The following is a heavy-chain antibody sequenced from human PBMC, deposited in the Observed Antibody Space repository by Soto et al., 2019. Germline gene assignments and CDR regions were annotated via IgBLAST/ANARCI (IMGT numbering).Heavy chain of an antibody. V-gene: IGHV4-59*08. D-gene: IGHD2-15*01. CDR2: IYYSGST. Sequence: SATLSRTCTVSGGSVSSYCWSWIRQPQGKGLEWIGYIYYSGSTNYNPSLKSRVTISADTSKNQFSLKLSSVTAADTAVYYCAKNPVALVGGYYYYYMDVWGKGTTVTVSS. J-gene: IGHJ6*03. CDR1: GGSVSSYC. CDR3: AKNPVALVGGYYYYYMDV.